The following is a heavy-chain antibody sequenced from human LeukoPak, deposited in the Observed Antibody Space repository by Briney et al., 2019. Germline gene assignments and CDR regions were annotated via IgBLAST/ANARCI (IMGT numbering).Heavy chain of an antibody. CDR2: ISSSSSYI. CDR1: GFTFSSYN. CDR3: ARVPLRGSWYLTY. V-gene: IGHV3-21*01. J-gene: IGHJ4*02. D-gene: IGHD6-13*01. Sequence: PGGSLRLSCAASGFTFSSYNMNWVRQAPGKGLEWVSSISSSSSYIYYADSVKGRFTISRDNAKNSLYLQMNSLRAEDTAVHYCARVPLRGSWYLTYWGQGTLVTVSS.